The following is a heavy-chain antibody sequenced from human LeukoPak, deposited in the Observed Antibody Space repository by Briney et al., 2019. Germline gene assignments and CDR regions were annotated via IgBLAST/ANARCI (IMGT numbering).Heavy chain of an antibody. D-gene: IGHD3-10*01. Sequence: GSLRLSCAASGFTFSSSAMSWVRQAPGKGLEWVSAISNNGGYTYYADSVKGRFTISRDNSKNTLYLQMNSLRAEDTAVYYCARDVGFDYWGQGTLVTVSS. V-gene: IGHV3-23*01. CDR3: ARDVGFDY. CDR1: GFTFSSSA. CDR2: ISNNGGYT. J-gene: IGHJ4*02.